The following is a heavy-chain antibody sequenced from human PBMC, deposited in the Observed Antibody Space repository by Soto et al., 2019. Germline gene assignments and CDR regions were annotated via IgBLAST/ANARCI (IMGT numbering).Heavy chain of an antibody. V-gene: IGHV4-34*01. CDR3: ARGLVVVAATTFGY. CDR2: INHSGST. CDR1: GGSFSGYY. Sequence: PSETLSLTCAVYGGSFSGYYWSWIRQPPGKGLEWIGEINHSGSTNYNPSLKSRVTISVDTSKNQFSLKLSSVTAADTAVYYCARGLVVVAATTFGYWGQGTLVTVSS. D-gene: IGHD2-15*01. J-gene: IGHJ4*02.